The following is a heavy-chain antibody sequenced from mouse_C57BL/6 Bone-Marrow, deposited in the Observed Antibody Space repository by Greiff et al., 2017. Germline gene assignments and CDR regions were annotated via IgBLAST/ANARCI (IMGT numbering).Heavy chain of an antibody. CDR2: IYPRDGST. CDR3: ARDYGSSYLYFDV. V-gene: IGHV1-85*01. Sequence: QVQLQQSGPELVKPGASVKLSCKASGYTFTSYDINWVKQRPGQGLEWIGWIYPRDGSTKYNEKFKGKATLTVATSSSTAYMELHSLTSEDSAVYFCARDYGSSYLYFDVWGTGTTVTVSS. CDR1: GYTFTSYD. D-gene: IGHD1-1*01. J-gene: IGHJ1*03.